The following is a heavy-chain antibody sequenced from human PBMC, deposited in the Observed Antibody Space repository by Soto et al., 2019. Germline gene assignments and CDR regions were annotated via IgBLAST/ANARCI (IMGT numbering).Heavy chain of an antibody. V-gene: IGHV1-8*01. D-gene: IGHD3-16*02. Sequence: GASVKVSCKASGYTFTSYDINWVRQATGQGLEWMGWMNPNSGNTGYAQKFQGRVTMTRNTSISTAYMELSSLRSEDTAVYYCARSLKYRRPPDYWGQGTLVTVSP. CDR3: ARSLKYRRPPDY. CDR2: MNPNSGNT. J-gene: IGHJ4*02. CDR1: GYTFTSYD.